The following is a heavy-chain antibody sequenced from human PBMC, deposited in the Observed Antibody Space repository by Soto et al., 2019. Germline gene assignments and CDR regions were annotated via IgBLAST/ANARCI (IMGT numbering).Heavy chain of an antibody. CDR2: MNPNSGNT. V-gene: IGHV1-8*01. D-gene: IGHD2-2*01. CDR1: GYTFTSYD. Sequence: ASVKVSCKASGYTFTSYDINWVRQATGQGLEWMGWMNPNSGNTGYAQKFQGRVTMTRNTSISTAYMELSSLRSEDTAVYYCARSGLGYCSSTSCYYYYYYGMDVWGQGTTVTVSS. J-gene: IGHJ6*02. CDR3: ARSGLGYCSSTSCYYYYYYGMDV.